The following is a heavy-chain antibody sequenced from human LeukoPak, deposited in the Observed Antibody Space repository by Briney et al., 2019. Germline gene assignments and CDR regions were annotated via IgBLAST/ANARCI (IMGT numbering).Heavy chain of an antibody. D-gene: IGHD3-16*01. CDR3: ARSTGTTFAFSDY. CDR1: GYTFTDYY. J-gene: IGHJ4*02. CDR2: INPNSGGA. Sequence: ASVKVSCKASGYTFTDYYMHWLRQAPGQGLDWMGWINPNSGGANYAQKFEGRVTMTRDTSISTAYMELSRLRSDDTAVYYCARSTGTTFAFSDYWGQGTLVTVSS. V-gene: IGHV1-2*02.